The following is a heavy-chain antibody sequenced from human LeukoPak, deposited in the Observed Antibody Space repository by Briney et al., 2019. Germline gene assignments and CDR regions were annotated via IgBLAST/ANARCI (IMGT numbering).Heavy chain of an antibody. CDR3: ARGWRVVDPFYYYGSGSYYNFDY. V-gene: IGHV3-74*01. Sequence: GGSLRLSCAASGFTFSSYWMHWVRQAPGKGLVWVSRINSDGSSTSYADSVKGRFTISRDNAKNTLYLQMNSLRAEDTAVYYCARGWRVVDPFYYYGSGSYYNFDYWGQGTLDTVSS. CDR1: GFTFSSYW. J-gene: IGHJ4*02. D-gene: IGHD3-10*01. CDR2: INSDGSST.